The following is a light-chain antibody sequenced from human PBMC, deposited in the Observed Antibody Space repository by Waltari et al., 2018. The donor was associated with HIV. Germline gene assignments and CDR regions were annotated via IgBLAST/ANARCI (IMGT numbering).Light chain of an antibody. J-gene: IGLJ2*01. CDR1: SSNLGAGFD. V-gene: IGLV1-40*01. Sequence: QSVLTQPPSVSGAPGQRVTIPCTGSSSNLGAGFDVLWYQQLPGTAPKLLIYANTNRRSVVPDRFSGSKSGTLASLAITGLQAEDEADYYCQSYDSTLSGSIFGGGTKLAVL. CDR2: ANT. CDR3: QSYDSTLSGSI.